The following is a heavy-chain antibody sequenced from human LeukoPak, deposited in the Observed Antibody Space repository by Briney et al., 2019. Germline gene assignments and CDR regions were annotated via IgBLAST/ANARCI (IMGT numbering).Heavy chain of an antibody. V-gene: IGHV3-30-3*01. D-gene: IGHD1-26*01. J-gene: IGHJ4*02. CDR1: GFTFSSYA. CDR3: ARGRGGSVVGATVY. CDR2: ISYDGSNK. Sequence: PGGALRLSCAASGFTFSSYAMHWVRQAPGKGLEWVAVISYDGSNKYYADSVKGRFTISRDNSKNTLYLQMNSLRAEDTAVYYCARGRGGSVVGATVYWGQGTLVTVSS.